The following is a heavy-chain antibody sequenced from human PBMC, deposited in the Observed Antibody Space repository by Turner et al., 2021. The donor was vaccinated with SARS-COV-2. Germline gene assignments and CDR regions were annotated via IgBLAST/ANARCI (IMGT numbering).Heavy chain of an antibody. CDR2: SIPILGIA. V-gene: IGHV1-69*04. D-gene: IGHD3-10*01. CDR3: ARAMVRGVDAFAEYFQH. J-gene: IGHJ1*01. Sequence: QVHLVQAGPEVKRPGSSVTVCCKASGGIFSSDGISWVRQAPGQGLEWMGRSIPILGIANYAQKLQGRVTITADKSTSTAYMELSSLRSEDTAVYDCARAMVRGVDAFAEYFQHWGQGTLVTVSS. CDR1: GGIFSSDG.